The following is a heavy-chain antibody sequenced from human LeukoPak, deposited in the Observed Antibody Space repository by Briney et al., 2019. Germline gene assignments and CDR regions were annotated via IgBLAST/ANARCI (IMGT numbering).Heavy chain of an antibody. V-gene: IGHV3-7*01. CDR1: GFTFSSYW. CDR2: IKQDGSEK. Sequence: GGSLRLSCAASGFTFSSYWMSWVRQAPGKGLEWVANIKQDGSEKYYVDSVKGRFTISRDNAKNSLYQQMNSLRAEDTAVYYCARVLRWRGIKYGMDVWGQGTTVTVSS. J-gene: IGHJ6*02. CDR3: ARVLRWRGIKYGMDV. D-gene: IGHD1-14*01.